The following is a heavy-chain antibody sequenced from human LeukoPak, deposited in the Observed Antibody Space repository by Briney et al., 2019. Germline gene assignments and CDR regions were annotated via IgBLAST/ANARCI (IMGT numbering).Heavy chain of an antibody. CDR1: GGSISSYY. CDR2: IYTSGST. CDR3: ARDRRGIYIAAAGTSYMDV. Sequence: PSETLSLTCTVSGGSISSYYWSWIRQPAGKGLEWIGSIYTSGSTNYNPSLKSRVTMSVDTSKNRFSLKLSSVTAADTAVYYCARDRRGIYIAAAGTSYMDVWGKGTTVTVSS. V-gene: IGHV4-4*07. D-gene: IGHD6-13*01. J-gene: IGHJ6*03.